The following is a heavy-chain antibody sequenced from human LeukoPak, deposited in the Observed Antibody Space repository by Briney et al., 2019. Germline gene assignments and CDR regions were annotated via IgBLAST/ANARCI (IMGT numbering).Heavy chain of an antibody. Sequence: GGSLRPSCAISRFTFSDYEINWVRQAPGKGLEWISYISSSGTTMYYGDSVKGRFTISRDNAKNSLYLQMNSLRAEDTAVYYCAGGQNYYYDSSGYPNWYFDLWGCGTLVTVSS. CDR1: RFTFSDYE. V-gene: IGHV3-48*03. CDR2: ISSSGTTM. D-gene: IGHD3-22*01. J-gene: IGHJ2*01. CDR3: AGGQNYYYDSSGYPNWYFDL.